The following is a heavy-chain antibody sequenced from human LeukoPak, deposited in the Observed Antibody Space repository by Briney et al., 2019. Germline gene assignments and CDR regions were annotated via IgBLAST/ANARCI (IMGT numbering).Heavy chain of an antibody. Sequence: TSETLSLTCTVSDDSIRSHYWGWIRQPPGKGLEWIGSIYYSGSTYYNPSLKSRVTISVDTSKNQFSLKLSSVTAADTAVYYCARALVVPALDAFDIWGQGTMVTVSS. V-gene: IGHV4-39*07. J-gene: IGHJ3*02. CDR2: IYYSGST. CDR3: ARALVVPALDAFDI. D-gene: IGHD2-2*01. CDR1: DDSIRSHY.